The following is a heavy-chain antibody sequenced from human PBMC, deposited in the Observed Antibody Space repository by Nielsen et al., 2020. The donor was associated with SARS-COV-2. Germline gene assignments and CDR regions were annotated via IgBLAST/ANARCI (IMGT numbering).Heavy chain of an antibody. CDR3: VRIDMATISVDY. CDR1: GGSISSSSHY. J-gene: IGHJ4*02. CDR2: VYYSGSI. V-gene: IGHV4-39*07. Sequence: SETLSLTCIVSGGSISSSSHYWDWIRQAPGKGLEWIGSVYYSGSIYHNPALESRVRISLDTSKNQFSLKVNSVTAADTAVYYCVRIDMATISVDYWGRGTLVTVSS. D-gene: IGHD5-24*01.